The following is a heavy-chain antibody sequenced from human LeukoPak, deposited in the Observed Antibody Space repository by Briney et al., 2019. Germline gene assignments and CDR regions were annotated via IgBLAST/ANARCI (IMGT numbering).Heavy chain of an antibody. Sequence: GGSLRLSCAASGFTFSSYGLHWVRQAPGKGLEGVAVICYDGSNKYYADSVKGRYTISRDNSTNTLYLHMNSLRAEDPAVYYCARHQQRVDLEGFDYWGQGTLVTVSS. V-gene: IGHV3-33*01. CDR2: ICYDGSNK. CDR1: GFTFSSYG. D-gene: IGHD5-18*01. CDR3: ARHQQRVDLEGFDY. J-gene: IGHJ4*02.